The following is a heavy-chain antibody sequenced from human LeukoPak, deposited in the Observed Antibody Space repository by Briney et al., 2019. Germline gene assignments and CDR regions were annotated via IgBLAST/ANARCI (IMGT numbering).Heavy chain of an antibody. CDR1: GGSISSYY. Sequence: SETLSLTCTVSGGSISSYYWSWIRQPPGKGLEWIGYIYYSGSTNYNPSLKSRVTISVDTSKNQFSLRLSSVTAADTAVYYCARHSSSWYFYFDYWGQGTLVTVSS. J-gene: IGHJ4*02. CDR3: ARHSSSWYFYFDY. CDR2: IYYSGST. D-gene: IGHD6-13*01. V-gene: IGHV4-59*01.